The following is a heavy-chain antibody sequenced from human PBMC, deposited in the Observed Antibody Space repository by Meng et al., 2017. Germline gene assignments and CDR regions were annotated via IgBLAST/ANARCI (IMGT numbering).Heavy chain of an antibody. D-gene: IGHD2-21*02. Sequence: VPVVESGAEGKKPGASVKVSCKASGYTFTSYDINWVRQATGQGLEWMGWMNPNSGNTGYAQKFQGRVTMTRNTSISTAYMELSSLRSEDTAVYYCAKSVWVVTATFDYWGQGTLVTVSS. J-gene: IGHJ4*02. V-gene: IGHV1-8*01. CDR1: GYTFTSYD. CDR3: AKSVWVVTATFDY. CDR2: MNPNSGNT.